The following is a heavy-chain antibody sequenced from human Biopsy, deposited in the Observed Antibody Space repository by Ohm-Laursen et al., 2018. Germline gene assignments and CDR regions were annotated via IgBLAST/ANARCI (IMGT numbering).Heavy chain of an antibody. CDR1: GFTFSSYG. Sequence: RSLRLSCSATGFTFSSYGMHWVRQAPGKGLEWVSHIDVLDYNTYYVDSVRGRFTISRDNSKEMVYLQINSLRADDTAVYYCVRGWGGYNFDSWGPGTLVTVSS. J-gene: IGHJ4*01. CDR2: IDVLDYNT. CDR3: VRGWGGYNFDS. D-gene: IGHD2-2*02. V-gene: IGHV3-33*08.